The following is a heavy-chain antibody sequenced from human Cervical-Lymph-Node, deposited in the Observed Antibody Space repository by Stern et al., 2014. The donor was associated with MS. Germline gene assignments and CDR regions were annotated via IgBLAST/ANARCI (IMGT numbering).Heavy chain of an antibody. CDR2: ISYSGNT. CDR1: GGAVSSGDRY. Sequence: VQLVESGPGLVKPSQTLSLTCTVSGGAVSSGDRYWSWIRQHPEKCLEWIGYISYSGNTYYNPSLESRVTISMDRSKNQFSLKLRSVTAADTAVYYCARVTEFLRFFYPDYWGQGIRVTVSS. CDR3: ARVTEFLRFFYPDY. D-gene: IGHD3-3*01. V-gene: IGHV4-31*03. J-gene: IGHJ4*02.